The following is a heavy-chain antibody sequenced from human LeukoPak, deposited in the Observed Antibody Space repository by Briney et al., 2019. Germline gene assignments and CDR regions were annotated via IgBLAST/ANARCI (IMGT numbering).Heavy chain of an antibody. Sequence: GSSVKVSCKASGGTFSSYAISWVRQAPGQGLEWMGGIIPIFGTANYAQKFQGRVTITADESTSTAYMELSSLRSEDTAVYYCARDQRLRYSSGWYEYWGQGTLVTVSA. V-gene: IGHV1-69*01. CDR2: IIPIFGTA. D-gene: IGHD6-19*01. CDR3: ARDQRLRYSSGWYEY. J-gene: IGHJ4*02. CDR1: GGTFSSYA.